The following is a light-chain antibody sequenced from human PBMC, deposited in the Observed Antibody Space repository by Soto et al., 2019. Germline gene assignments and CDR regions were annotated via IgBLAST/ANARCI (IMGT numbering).Light chain of an antibody. Sequence: TALTQSPGTLSLCRGERSTRACMASQTGSNSYLAWYQQKSGQAPRLLIYGVSTRATGIPDRFSGSGSGTEFALTISRLEPEDFAVYICQHYVYPQWTLGQGTKVDIK. CDR3: QHYVYPQWT. V-gene: IGKV3-20*01. CDR2: GVS. J-gene: IGKJ1*01. CDR1: QTGSNSY.